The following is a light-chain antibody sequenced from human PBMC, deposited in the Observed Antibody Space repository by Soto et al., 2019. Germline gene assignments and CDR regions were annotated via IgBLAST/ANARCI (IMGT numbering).Light chain of an antibody. V-gene: IGLV2-14*01. CDR2: KVS. CDR1: NSDVGGHNY. CDR3: SSFTSSTLGV. Sequence: QSALTQPASVSGSPGQSITISCTGTNSDVGGHNYVSWYQHHPGKAPKLVLYKVSNRPSGVSYRFSGSKSGNTASLTISELRAEDEADYYCSSFTSSTLGVFGTGTQLTVL. J-gene: IGLJ1*01.